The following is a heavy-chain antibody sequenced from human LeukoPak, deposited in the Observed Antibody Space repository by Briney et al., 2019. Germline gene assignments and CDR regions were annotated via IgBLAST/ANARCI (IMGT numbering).Heavy chain of an antibody. CDR1: GFTFSNYA. Sequence: PGRSLRLSCSASGFTFSNYAMHWVRQAPGKGLEWVAVILYDGSNQYYADSVKGRFTISRDNSKNTLYLQMNSLRAEDTAVYYCARDYSSGWSGYFYYMDVWGKGTTVTVSS. CDR2: ILYDGSNQ. J-gene: IGHJ6*03. D-gene: IGHD6-19*01. CDR3: ARDYSSGWSGYFYYMDV. V-gene: IGHV3-30*04.